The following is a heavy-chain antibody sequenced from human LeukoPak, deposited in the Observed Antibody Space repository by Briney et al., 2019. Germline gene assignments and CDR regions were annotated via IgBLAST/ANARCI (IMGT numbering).Heavy chain of an antibody. CDR2: IKLDGSAT. CDR3: ATPNPYDFWSGYPSTNAFDI. V-gene: IGHV3-7*03. CDR1: GFTFSNFW. D-gene: IGHD3-3*01. J-gene: IGHJ3*02. Sequence: GGSLRLSCAASGFTFSNFWMAWVRRVPGKGPEWVADIKLDGSATYYLDSVRGRFTISRDNSKNTLYLQMNSLRAEDTAVYYCATPNPYDFWSGYPSTNAFDIWGQGTMVTVSS.